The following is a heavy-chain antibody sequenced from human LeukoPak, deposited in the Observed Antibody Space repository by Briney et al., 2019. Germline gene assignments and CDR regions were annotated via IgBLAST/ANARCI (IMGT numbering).Heavy chain of an antibody. CDR1: GFTFSSYA. J-gene: IGHJ4*02. CDR3: AKDRSWIQENFFDY. D-gene: IGHD5-18*01. V-gene: IGHV3-23*01. Sequence: GGSLRLSCAASGFTFSSYAMSWVRQAPGKGLEWVSVISDSGTTTYYADSVKGRFTISRDNSENTLYLQLNTLRDEDTAVYFCAKDRSWIQENFFDYWGQGTLVTVSS. CDR2: ISDSGTTT.